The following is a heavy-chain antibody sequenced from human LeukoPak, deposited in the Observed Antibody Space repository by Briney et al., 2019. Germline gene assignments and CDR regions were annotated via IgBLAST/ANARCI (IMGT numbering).Heavy chain of an antibody. J-gene: IGHJ4*02. CDR3: AKALQHIVVVTASPFDY. V-gene: IGHV3-23*01. CDR1: GFTFSSYA. CDR2: ISGSGGST. D-gene: IGHD2-21*02. Sequence: GGSLRLSCAASGFTFSSYALSWVRQAPGKGLEWVSDISGSGGSTYYADSVKGRFPISRDNSKNTLYLQMNSLRAEDTAVYYCAKALQHIVVVTASPFDYWGQGTLVTVSS.